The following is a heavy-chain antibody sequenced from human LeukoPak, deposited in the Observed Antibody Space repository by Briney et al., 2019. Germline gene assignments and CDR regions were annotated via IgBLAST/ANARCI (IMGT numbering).Heavy chain of an antibody. Sequence: SVKVSCKASGGTFSSYAISWVRQAPGQGLEWMGRIIPILGIANYAQKFQGRVTITADKSTSTAYMELSSLRSEDTAVYYCASGPYGDYGSEWGQGILVTVSS. J-gene: IGHJ4*02. CDR2: IIPILGIA. V-gene: IGHV1-69*04. D-gene: IGHD4-17*01. CDR3: ASGPYGDYGSE. CDR1: GGTFSSYA.